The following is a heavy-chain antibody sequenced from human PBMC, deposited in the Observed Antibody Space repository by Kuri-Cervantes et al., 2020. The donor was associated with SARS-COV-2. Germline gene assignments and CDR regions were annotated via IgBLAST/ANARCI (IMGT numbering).Heavy chain of an antibody. CDR1: GYTFTDYY. CDR2: INPRSGGT. V-gene: IGHV1-2*02. CDR3: ATGTVVVPASSWFDP. Sequence: ASVKVSCKASGYTFTDYYMHWVRQAPGQGLEWMGWINPRSGGTKYVEKFQGRVTMTRDTSISTVYMEMNRLRSDDTAVYYCATGTVVVPASSWFDPWGQGTLVTVSS. D-gene: IGHD2-2*01. J-gene: IGHJ5*02.